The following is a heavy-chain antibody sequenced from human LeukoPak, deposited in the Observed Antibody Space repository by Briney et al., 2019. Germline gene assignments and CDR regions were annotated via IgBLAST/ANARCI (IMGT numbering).Heavy chain of an antibody. CDR2: IYHSGST. J-gene: IGHJ3*02. D-gene: IGHD5/OR15-5a*01. Sequence: SGTLSLTCAVSGGSISSINWWSWVRQPPGKGLEWIGDIYHSGSTNNNPSLKSRVTISVDKSKNQFSLKLSSVTAADTAVYYCARGQESRSVYFIGNDVFDIWGQGTMVTVSA. V-gene: IGHV4-4*02. CDR3: ARGQESRSVYFIGNDVFDI. CDR1: GGSISSINW.